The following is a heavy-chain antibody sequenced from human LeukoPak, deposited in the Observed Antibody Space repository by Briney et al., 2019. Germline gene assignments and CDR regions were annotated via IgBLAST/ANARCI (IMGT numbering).Heavy chain of an antibody. CDR1: GFTFSTYS. D-gene: IGHD1-1*01. J-gene: IGHJ6*02. V-gene: IGHV3-21*06. CDR3: ARYTGTTGTTYHYYGVDV. CDR2: ISSSDYI. Sequence: GGSLRLSCAASGFTFSTYSMNWVRQAPGKGLEWVSSISSSDYIYSAVSVKGRFTISRDNAKSSLYLQMNSLRAEDTAVYYCARYTGTTGTTYHYYGVDVWGQGTTVTVSS.